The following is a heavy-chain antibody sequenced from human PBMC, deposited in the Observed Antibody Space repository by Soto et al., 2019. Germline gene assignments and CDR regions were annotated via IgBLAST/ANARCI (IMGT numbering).Heavy chain of an antibody. J-gene: IGHJ4*02. CDR3: ARDLVRAWIQLWLPLDY. Sequence: PGGSLRLSCAASGFTFSSYAMHWVRQAPGKGLEWVAVISYDGSNKYYADSVKGRFTISRDNSKNTLYLQMNSLRAEDTAVYYCARDLVRAWIQLWLPLDYWGQGTLVTVSS. CDR2: ISYDGSNK. D-gene: IGHD5-18*01. V-gene: IGHV3-30-3*01. CDR1: GFTFSSYA.